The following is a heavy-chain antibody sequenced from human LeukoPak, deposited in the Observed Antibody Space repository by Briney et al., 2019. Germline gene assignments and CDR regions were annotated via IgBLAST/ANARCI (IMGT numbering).Heavy chain of an antibody. CDR2: IKSKTDGGTT. D-gene: IGHD3-9*01. V-gene: IGHV3-15*01. J-gene: IGHJ3*02. CDR3: ITPFRYGAFDI. Sequence: PGGSLRLSCAVSGFTASNAWMSWVRQAPGKGLEWIGHIKSKTDGGTTDYAAPVKGRFTISRDDSKNTLCLQVNSLKTEDTAVYYCITPFRYGAFDIWGQGTTVTVSS. CDR1: GFTASNAW.